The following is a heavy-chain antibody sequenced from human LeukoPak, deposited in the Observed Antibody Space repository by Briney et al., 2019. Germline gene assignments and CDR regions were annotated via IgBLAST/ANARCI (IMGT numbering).Heavy chain of an antibody. Sequence: ASVKVSCKASGFDFRDYFIHWVRQAPGKGLEWMGGFDPEDGETIYAQKFQGRVTMTEDTSTDTAYMELSSLRSEDTAVYYCASGAYEDGGNWFDPWGQGTLVTVSS. J-gene: IGHJ5*02. V-gene: IGHV1-24*01. CDR1: GFDFRDYF. CDR3: ASGAYEDGGNWFDP. CDR2: FDPEDGET. D-gene: IGHD2-15*01.